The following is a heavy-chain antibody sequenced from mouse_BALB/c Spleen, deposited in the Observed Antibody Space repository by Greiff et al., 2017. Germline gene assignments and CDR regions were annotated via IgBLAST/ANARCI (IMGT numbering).Heavy chain of an antibody. CDR2: IYPGDGDT. J-gene: IGHJ4*01. V-gene: IGHV1-82*01. CDR1: GYAFSSSW. Sequence: QVQLQQSGPELVKPGASVKISCKASGYAFSSSWMNWVKQRPGQGLELIGRIYPGDGDTNYNGKFKGKATLTADKSSSTAYMQLSSLTSVDSAVYFCAPYGNSYYAMDYWGQGTSVTVSS. D-gene: IGHD2-10*02. CDR3: APYGNSYYAMDY.